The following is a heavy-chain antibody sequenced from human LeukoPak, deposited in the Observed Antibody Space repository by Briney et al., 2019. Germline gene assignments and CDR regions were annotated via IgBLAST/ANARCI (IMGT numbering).Heavy chain of an antibody. D-gene: IGHD2-2*01. CDR2: IFYTGST. Sequence: PSETLSLTCTVSSGSISTSNYYWGWVRQPPGKALEWIGNIFYTGSTYYSPSLKSRVTISLDTSRNQFSLRLNSVTAADTAVYYCARGLEVVPAGTNWFDPWGQGTLVTVSS. CDR3: ARGLEVVPAGTNWFDP. CDR1: SGSISTSNYY. J-gene: IGHJ5*02. V-gene: IGHV4-39*07.